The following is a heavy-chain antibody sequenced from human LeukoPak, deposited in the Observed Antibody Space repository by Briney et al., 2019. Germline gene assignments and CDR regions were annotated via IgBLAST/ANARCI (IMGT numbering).Heavy chain of an antibody. V-gene: IGHV3-30*18. CDR1: GVTFSSYG. J-gene: IGHJ4*02. CDR3: AKAGGYSSSWIFDY. CDR2: ISYDGSNK. Sequence: GVSLRLSCAASGVTFSSYGMHWVRQAPGKGLEWVAVISYDGSNKYYADSVKGRFTISRDNSKNTLYLQMNSLRAEDTAVYYCAKAGGYSSSWIFDYWGQGTLVTVSS. D-gene: IGHD6-13*01.